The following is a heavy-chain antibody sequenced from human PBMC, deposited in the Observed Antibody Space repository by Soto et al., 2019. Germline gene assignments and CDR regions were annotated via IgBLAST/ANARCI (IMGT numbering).Heavy chain of an antibody. D-gene: IGHD4-17*01. V-gene: IGHV1-8*01. CDR2: RNTNSGNT. CDR3: ARWDYGVYARFDY. Sequence: QVQLVQSGAEVKKSGASVKVSCKASGYTFTSHDINWVRQATGQGLEWMGWRNTNSGNTGYAQKFQGRVTMTRNTYISTAYMELSSLRSEDTAVYYCARWDYGVYARFDYWGQGTLVTVS. J-gene: IGHJ4*02. CDR1: GYTFTSHD.